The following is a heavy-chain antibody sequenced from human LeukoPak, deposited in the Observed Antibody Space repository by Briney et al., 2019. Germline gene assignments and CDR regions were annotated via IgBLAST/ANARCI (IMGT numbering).Heavy chain of an antibody. D-gene: IGHD2-2*01. J-gene: IGHJ5*02. CDR3: ARRLTQYDCFDP. CDR1: GDSVSSDSVT. V-gene: IGHV6-1*01. CDR2: TYYRSTWYN. Sequence: SQTLSLTCAISGDSVSSDSVTWNWIRQSPSRGLEWLGRTYYRSTWYNDYAVSVRGRITVNPDTSKNQFSLHLNSVTPEDTAVYYCARRLTQYDCFDPWGQGILVTVSP.